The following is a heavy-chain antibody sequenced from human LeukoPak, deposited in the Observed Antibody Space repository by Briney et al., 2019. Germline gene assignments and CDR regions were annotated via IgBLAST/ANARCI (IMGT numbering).Heavy chain of an antibody. CDR1: GGSISSYY. J-gene: IGHJ4*02. Sequence: SETLSLTCTVSGGSISSYYWSWIRQPPGKGLEWIGYIYYSGSTNYNPSLKSRVTISVDTSKTQFSLKLSSVTAADTAVYYCARLRITMIVGKYFDYWGQGTLVTVSS. V-gene: IGHV4-59*01. CDR2: IYYSGST. CDR3: ARLRITMIVGKYFDY. D-gene: IGHD3-22*01.